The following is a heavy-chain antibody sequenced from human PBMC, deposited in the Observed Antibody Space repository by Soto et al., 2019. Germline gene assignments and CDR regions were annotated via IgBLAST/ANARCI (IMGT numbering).Heavy chain of an antibody. Sequence: QVQLQESGPGLVKPSQTLSLTCTVSGGSISSGGYYWSWIRQHPGKGLEWIGYIYYSGSTYYNPSLQRRVTISVDTSKNQFSLKLSSVTAADTAVYYCARGYGDYGYFDYWGQGTLVPVSS. CDR2: IYYSGST. CDR3: ARGYGDYGYFDY. CDR1: GGSISSGGYY. V-gene: IGHV4-31*03. J-gene: IGHJ4*02. D-gene: IGHD4-17*01.